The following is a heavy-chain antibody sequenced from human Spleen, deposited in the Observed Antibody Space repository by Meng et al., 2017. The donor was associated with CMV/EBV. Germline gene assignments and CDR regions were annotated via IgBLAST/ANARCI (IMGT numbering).Heavy chain of an antibody. D-gene: IGHD1-26*01. CDR3: ARNSIVGATPNWFDP. CDR1: GGSISSYH. V-gene: IGHV3-21*01. Sequence: ETLSLTCTVSGGSISSYHWSWIQQPPGKGLEWVSSISSSSSYIYYADSVKGRFTISRDNAKNSLYLQMNSLRAEDTAVYYCARNSIVGATPNWFDPWGQGTLVTVSS. CDR2: ISSSSSYI. J-gene: IGHJ5*02.